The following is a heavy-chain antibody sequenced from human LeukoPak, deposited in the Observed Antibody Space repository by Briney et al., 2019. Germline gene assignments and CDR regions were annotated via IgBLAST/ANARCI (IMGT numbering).Heavy chain of an antibody. D-gene: IGHD2-2*02. CDR2: ISGSGGST. V-gene: IGHV3-23*01. Sequence: GGSLRLSCAASGSTFSSYAMSWVRQAPGKGLEWVSAISGSGGSTYYADSVKGRFTISRDNSKNTLYLQMNSLRAEDTAVYYCAKNGEYQLLYPYYFDYWGQGTLVTVSS. J-gene: IGHJ4*02. CDR3: AKNGEYQLLYPYYFDY. CDR1: GSTFSSYA.